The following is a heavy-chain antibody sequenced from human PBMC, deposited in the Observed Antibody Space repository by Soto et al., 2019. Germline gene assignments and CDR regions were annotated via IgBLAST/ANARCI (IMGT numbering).Heavy chain of an antibody. CDR1: GGSISSGGYS. J-gene: IGHJ4*02. CDR3: PRLQAF. Sequence: PSETLSLTCAVSGGSISSGGYSWSWIRQPPGKGLEWIGYMYHSGSTYYNPSLKSRVTISIDRSKNQFSLKLSSVTAADTAVYYCPRLQAFWGQGTLVTVSS. V-gene: IGHV4-30-2*01. D-gene: IGHD1-1*01. CDR2: MYHSGST.